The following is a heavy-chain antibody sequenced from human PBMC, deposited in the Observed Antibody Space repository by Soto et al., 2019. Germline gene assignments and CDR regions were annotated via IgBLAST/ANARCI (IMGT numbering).Heavy chain of an antibody. CDR1: GGSVSSRNYY. D-gene: IGHD3-22*01. V-gene: IGHV4-61*01. CDR3: ARGWLPSPNLRLDP. J-gene: IGHJ5*02. CDR2: LYYSGST. Sequence: QVQLQESGPGLVKPSETLSLTCTVSGGSVSSRNYYWSWIRQPPGKGLEWIGYLYYSGSTNYNPSLKSRVTTSADASKNQFSLKLSSVTAADTAVYYCARGWLPSPNLRLDPWGQGILVTVSS.